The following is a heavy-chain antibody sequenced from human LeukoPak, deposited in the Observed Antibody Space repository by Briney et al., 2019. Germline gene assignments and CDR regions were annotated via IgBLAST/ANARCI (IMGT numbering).Heavy chain of an antibody. CDR3: AREYCSGGSCFDP. Sequence: ASVKVSCKASGYTFTSYGISCVRQAPGQGLEWMGWISAYNGNTNYAQKLQGRVTMTTDTSTSTAYMELRSLRSDHTAVYYCAREYCSGGSCFDPWGQGTLVTVSS. CDR1: GYTFTSYG. V-gene: IGHV1-18*01. J-gene: IGHJ5*02. CDR2: ISAYNGNT. D-gene: IGHD2-15*01.